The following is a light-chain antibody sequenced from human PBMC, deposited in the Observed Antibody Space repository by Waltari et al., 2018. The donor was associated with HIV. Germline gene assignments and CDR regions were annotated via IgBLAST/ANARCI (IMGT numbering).Light chain of an antibody. J-gene: IGKJ3*01. CDR3: QQSYNYPLT. V-gene: IGKV1-39*01. Sequence: DIQMTQSPSSLSASVGDTVTITCRASQSIGNRVNWYHQQPGKAPKVLIYDASRLQSGVPSRFSGSGSGTDFTLTISSLQPDDFAGYFCQQSYNYPLTFGPGTQVDIK. CDR2: DAS. CDR1: QSIGNR.